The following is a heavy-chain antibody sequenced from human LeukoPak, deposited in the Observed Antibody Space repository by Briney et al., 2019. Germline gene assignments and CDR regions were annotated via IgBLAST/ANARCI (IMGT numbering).Heavy chain of an antibody. CDR2: IRSKANSYAT. V-gene: IGHV3-73*01. CDR1: GFTFSGSA. J-gene: IGHJ5*02. D-gene: IGHD4-23*01. Sequence: GGSLRLSCAASGFTFSGSAMHWVRQASGKGLEWVGRIRSKANSYATAYAASVKGRFTISRDDSKNTAYLQMNSLKTEDTAVYYCTSVVRRPEGPVLFDPWGQGTLVTVSS. CDR3: TSVVRRPEGPVLFDP.